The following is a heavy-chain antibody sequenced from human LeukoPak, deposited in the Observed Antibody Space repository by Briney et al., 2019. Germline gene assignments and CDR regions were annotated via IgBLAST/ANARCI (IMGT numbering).Heavy chain of an antibody. CDR3: AREGDSGYYPISLYYFDY. V-gene: IGHV7-4-1*02. J-gene: IGHJ4*02. Sequence: ASVKVSCKASGYTFTSYAMNWVRQAPGQGLEWMGWINTNTGNPTYAQGFTGRFVFSLDTSVSTAYLQISSLKAEDTAVYYCAREGDSGYYPISLYYFDYWGQGTLVTVSS. D-gene: IGHD3-3*01. CDR1: GYTFTSYA. CDR2: INTNTGNP.